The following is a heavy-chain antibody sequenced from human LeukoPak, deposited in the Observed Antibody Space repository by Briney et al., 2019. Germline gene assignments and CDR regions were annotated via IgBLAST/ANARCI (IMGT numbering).Heavy chain of an antibody. V-gene: IGHV1-2*02. CDR3: ARGLRGRAKIQASSKKFDY. CDR1: GYTFTGYY. Sequence: GASVKVSCKASGYTFTGYYMHWVRQAPGQGLEWMGWINPNSGGTNYAQKFQGRVTMTRDTSISTAYMELSRLRSDDTAVYYCARGLRGRAKIQASSKKFDYWGQGTLVTVSS. CDR2: INPNSGGT. J-gene: IGHJ4*02. D-gene: IGHD5-24*01.